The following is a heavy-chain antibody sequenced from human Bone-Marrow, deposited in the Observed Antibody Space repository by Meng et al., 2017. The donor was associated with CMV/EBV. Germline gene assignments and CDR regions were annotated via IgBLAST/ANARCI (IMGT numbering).Heavy chain of an antibody. V-gene: IGHV3-21*01. CDR1: GFTFSSDS. CDR2: ISSSSSYI. CDR3: AREVVVVAATAYYYYGMDV. Sequence: GGSLRLSCAASGFTFSSDSMNWVRQAPGKGLEWVSSISSSSSYIYYADSVKGRFTISRDNAKNSLYLQMNSLRAEDTAVYYCAREVVVVAATAYYYYGMDVWGQGNTVTVPS. D-gene: IGHD2-15*01. J-gene: IGHJ6*02.